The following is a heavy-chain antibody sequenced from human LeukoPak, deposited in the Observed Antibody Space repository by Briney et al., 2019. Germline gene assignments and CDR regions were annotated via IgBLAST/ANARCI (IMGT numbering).Heavy chain of an antibody. CDR3: AKKFPGTVAAGPDH. D-gene: IGHD6-13*01. CDR2: ISYGGGNK. J-gene: IGHJ4*02. V-gene: IGHV3-30*18. CDR1: GFTFSTFG. Sequence: GGSLRLSCAASGFTFSTFGMHGVRQAPGKGLEWVAVISYGGGNKYYGDSVKGRFTISRDNSKNTLYLQMNSLRAEDTAVYYCAKKFPGTVAAGPDHWGQGTLVTVS.